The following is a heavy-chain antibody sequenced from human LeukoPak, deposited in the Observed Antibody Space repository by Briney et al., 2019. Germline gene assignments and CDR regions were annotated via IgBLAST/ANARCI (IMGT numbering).Heavy chain of an antibody. V-gene: IGHV3-30*02. CDR3: ARAHYDILTGYPGGTNWFDP. CDR2: IRYDGSNK. CDR1: GFTFSSYG. Sequence: GGSLRLSCAASGFTFSSYGMHWVRQAPGKGLEWVAFIRYDGSNKYYADSVKGRFTISRDNSKNTLYLQMNSLRAEDTAVYYCARAHYDILTGYPGGTNWFDPWGQGTLVTVSS. J-gene: IGHJ5*02. D-gene: IGHD3-9*01.